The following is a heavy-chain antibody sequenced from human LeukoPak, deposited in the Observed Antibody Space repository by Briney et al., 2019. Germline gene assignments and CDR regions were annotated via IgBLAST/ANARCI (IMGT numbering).Heavy chain of an antibody. V-gene: IGHV3-73*01. J-gene: IGHJ4*02. CDR1: GFTLSGSA. Sequence: GGSLKLSCAASGFTLSGSAMHWVRQASGKGLEWVGRIRSKANSYATAYAASVKGRFTISRDDSKNTAYLQMNSLKTEDTAVYYCTRLGYYYDSSGYGEDYWGQGTLVTVSS. D-gene: IGHD3-22*01. CDR2: IRSKANSYAT. CDR3: TRLGYYYDSSGYGEDY.